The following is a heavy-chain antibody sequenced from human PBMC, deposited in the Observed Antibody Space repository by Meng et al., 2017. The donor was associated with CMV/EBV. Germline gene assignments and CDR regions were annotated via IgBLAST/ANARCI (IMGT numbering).Heavy chain of an antibody. CDR3: ARLALLSETYYYGSGSYAPPGMDV. J-gene: IGHJ6*02. Sequence: SETLSLTCAVYGGSFSGYYWSWIRQPPGKGLEWIGEINHSGSTNYNPSLKSRVTISVDTSKNQFSLKLSSVTAADTAVYYCARLALLSETYYYGSGSYAPPGMDVWGQGTTV. V-gene: IGHV4-34*01. CDR1: GGSFSGYY. D-gene: IGHD3-10*01. CDR2: INHSGST.